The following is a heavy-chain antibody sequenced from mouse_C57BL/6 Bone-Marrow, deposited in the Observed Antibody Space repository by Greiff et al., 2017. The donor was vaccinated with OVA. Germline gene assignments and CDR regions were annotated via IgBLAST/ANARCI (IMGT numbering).Heavy chain of an antibody. Sequence: EVQLQESGAELVRPGSSVKMSCKTSGYTFTSYGINWVKQRPGQGLEWIGYIYIGNGYTDYNEKFKGKATLTSDTSSSTAYMQLSSLTSEDSAIYFCARDETGRGDYWGQGTSVTVSS. CDR2: IYIGNGYT. CDR1: GYTFTSYG. D-gene: IGHD4-1*01. CDR3: ARDETGRGDY. J-gene: IGHJ4*01. V-gene: IGHV1-58*01.